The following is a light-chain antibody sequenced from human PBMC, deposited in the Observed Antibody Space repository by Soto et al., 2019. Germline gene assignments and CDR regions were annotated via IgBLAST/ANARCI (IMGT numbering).Light chain of an antibody. J-gene: IGLJ2*01. V-gene: IGLV1-47*02. CDR3: AAWDASLSGVV. Sequence: QSVLTQPPSASGTPGQRVTISCSGSSSNIGSDHVYWYQQLPGTAPKVLIYTSNQRPSGVPDRFSGSKSGTSASLAISGLRSEDGADYYCAAWDASLSGVVFGGGTKLTVL. CDR1: SSNIGSDH. CDR2: TSN.